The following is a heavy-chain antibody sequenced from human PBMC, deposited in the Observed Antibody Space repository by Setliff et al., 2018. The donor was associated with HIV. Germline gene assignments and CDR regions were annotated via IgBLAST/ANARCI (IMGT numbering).Heavy chain of an antibody. CDR1: GGSISSGGYY. Sequence: SETLSLTCTVSGGSISSGGYYWSWIRQHPGKGLEWIGFIYYSGSTYYNPSLKSRVTISVDMSQNQFPLKLRSMTAADTAVYYCARDYYGSGSSTGYYYYMGVWGKGTTVTVSS. J-gene: IGHJ6*03. CDR3: ARDYYGSGSSTGYYYYMGV. CDR2: IYYSGST. V-gene: IGHV4-31*03. D-gene: IGHD3-10*01.